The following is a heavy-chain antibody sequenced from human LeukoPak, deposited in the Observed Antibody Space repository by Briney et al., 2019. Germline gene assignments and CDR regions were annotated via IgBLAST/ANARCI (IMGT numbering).Heavy chain of an antibody. CDR2: ISAYNGNT. J-gene: IGHJ4*02. CDR3: ARGTLLRYFDWLPFDY. CDR1: GYTFTGYY. V-gene: IGHV1-18*04. D-gene: IGHD3-9*01. Sequence: ASVKVSCKASGYTFTGYYMHWVRQAPGQGLEWMGWISAYNGNTNYAQKLQGRVTMTTDTSTSTAYMELRSLRSDDTAVYYCARGTLLRYFDWLPFDYWGQGTLVTVSS.